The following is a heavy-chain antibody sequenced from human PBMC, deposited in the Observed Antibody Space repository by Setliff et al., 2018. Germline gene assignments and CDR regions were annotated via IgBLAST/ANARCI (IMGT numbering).Heavy chain of an antibody. D-gene: IGHD5-12*01. Sequence: GASVKVSCKASGGTFSNYDISWVRQAPGQGLEWMGGIIPIFGTTNYAQGFQGRVTITTDESTSTAYMELSSLRSEDTAVYYCASERGDIVTTTGYYYYLDVWGKGTTVTVSS. CDR2: IIPIFGTT. CDR3: ASERGDIVTTTGYYYYLDV. V-gene: IGHV1-69*05. CDR1: GGTFSNYD. J-gene: IGHJ6*03.